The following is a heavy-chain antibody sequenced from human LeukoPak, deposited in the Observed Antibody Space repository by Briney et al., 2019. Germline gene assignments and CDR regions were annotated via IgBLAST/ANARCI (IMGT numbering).Heavy chain of an antibody. V-gene: IGHV3-23*01. CDR2: ISGSGGST. D-gene: IGHD6-13*01. CDR1: GFTFSSYA. J-gene: IGHJ4*02. Sequence: GGSLRLSCAASGFTFSSYAMTWVRQAPGKGLEWVSGISGSGGSTYYADSVKGRFTISRDNSKNTLYLQMNSLRAEDTAVYYCARVGGIAAAGTLYFDYWGQGTLVTVSS. CDR3: ARVGGIAAAGTLYFDY.